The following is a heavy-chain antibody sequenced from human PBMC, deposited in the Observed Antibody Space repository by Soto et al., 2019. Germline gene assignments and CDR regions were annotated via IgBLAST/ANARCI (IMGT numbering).Heavy chain of an antibody. D-gene: IGHD2-8*01. CDR1: GFTFTDYA. J-gene: IGHJ4*02. CDR3: AKDRGGVLAPSYFDN. V-gene: IGHV3-23*01. CDR2: ISGSGGST. Sequence: GSLRLSCAAAGFTFTDYAMTWVRQATGKGLDWVSSISGSGGSTYYTDSVKGRFTISRDNSKNTLYLQMHSLRAEDTAAYYCAKDRGGVLAPSYFDNWGQGTLVTVSS.